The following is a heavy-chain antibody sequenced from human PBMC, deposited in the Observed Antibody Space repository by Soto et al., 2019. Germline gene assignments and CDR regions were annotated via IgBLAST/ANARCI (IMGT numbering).Heavy chain of an antibody. D-gene: IGHD1-26*01. CDR2: INTGKGDT. V-gene: IGHV1-3*04. CDR1: GGTFSSYT. J-gene: IGHJ5*02. CDR3: ARAIATYYSWFDP. Sequence: ASVKVSCKASGGTFSSYTISWVRQAPGQGLEWMGWINTGKGDTKYSQKFQDRVSITRDTSASTAYMELSSLRCEDTAVYYCARAIATYYSWFDPWGQGTLVTVSS.